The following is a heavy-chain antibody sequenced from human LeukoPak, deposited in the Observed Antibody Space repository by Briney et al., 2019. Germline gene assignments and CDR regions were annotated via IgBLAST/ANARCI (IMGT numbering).Heavy chain of an antibody. V-gene: IGHV4-39*01. CDR2: IYYSGST. D-gene: IGHD3-22*01. J-gene: IGHJ4*02. CDR1: GGSFSGYY. Sequence: PSETLSLTCAVHGGSFSGYYWGWIRQPPGKGLEWIGSIYYSGSTCYNPSLKSRVTISVDTSKNQFSLKLSSVTAADTAVYYCARLSYYDSSGYAPNFDYWGQGTLATVSS. CDR3: ARLSYYDSSGYAPNFDY.